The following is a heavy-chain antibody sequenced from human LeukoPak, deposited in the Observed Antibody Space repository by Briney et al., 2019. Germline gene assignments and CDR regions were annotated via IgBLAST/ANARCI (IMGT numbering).Heavy chain of an antibody. CDR1: GGTFSSYA. CDR3: ASDFWSGYLDY. CDR2: IIPIFGTA. D-gene: IGHD3-3*01. Sequence: GASVKVSCKASGGTFSSYAISWVRQAPGRGLEWMGGIIPIFGTANYAQKFQGRVTITADESTSTAYMELSSLRSEDTAVYYCASDFWSGYLDYWGQGTLVTVSS. J-gene: IGHJ4*02. V-gene: IGHV1-69*13.